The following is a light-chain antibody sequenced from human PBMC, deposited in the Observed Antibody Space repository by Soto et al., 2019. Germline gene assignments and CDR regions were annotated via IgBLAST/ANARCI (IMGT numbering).Light chain of an antibody. CDR3: QQYDNLPLT. CDR2: DAS. V-gene: IGKV1-33*01. Sequence: DIQMTQSPSSLSASVGDRVTITCRASQSISSWLAWYQQKPGKAPKLLSYDASNLETGVPSRFSGSGSGTDFTFTISSLQPEDIATYYCQQYDNLPLTFGGGTKVDIK. CDR1: QSISSW. J-gene: IGKJ4*01.